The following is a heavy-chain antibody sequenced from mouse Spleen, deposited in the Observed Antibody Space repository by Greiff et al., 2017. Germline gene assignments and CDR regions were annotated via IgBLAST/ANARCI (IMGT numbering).Heavy chain of an antibody. CDR2: ISSGGSYT. J-gene: IGHJ2*01. D-gene: IGHD1-1*01. V-gene: IGHV5-9-3*01. Sequence: EVHLVESGGGLVKPGGSLKLSCAASGFTFSSYAMSWVRQTPEKRLEWVATISSGGSYTYYPDSVKGRFTISRDNAKNTLYLQMSSLRSEDTAMYYCARSYGTTVVYFDYWGQGTTLTVSS. CDR3: ARSYGTTVVYFDY. CDR1: GFTFSSYA.